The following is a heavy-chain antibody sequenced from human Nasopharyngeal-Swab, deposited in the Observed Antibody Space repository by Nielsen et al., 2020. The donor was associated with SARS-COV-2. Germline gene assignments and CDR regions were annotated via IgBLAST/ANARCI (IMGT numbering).Heavy chain of an antibody. Sequence: GSLRLSCTVSGDSIAYSTFYWGWIRQPPGKGLEWIGYIYYNGNTYQNPSLKSRLTISVDKSKNQFSLQLSSVTAADTAVYYCVSSSSWYYFDYWAQGTQVTVSS. J-gene: IGHJ4*01. CDR2: IYYNGNT. V-gene: IGHV4-39*01. D-gene: IGHD6-13*01. CDR1: GDSIAYSTFY. CDR3: VSSSSWYYFDY.